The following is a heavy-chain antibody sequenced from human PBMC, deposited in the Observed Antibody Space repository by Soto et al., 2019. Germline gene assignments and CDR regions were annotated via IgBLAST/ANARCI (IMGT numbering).Heavy chain of an antibody. CDR3: SLEQNGNYFDY. CDR1: GGSISSSSYY. CDR2: IYYSGST. J-gene: IGHJ4*02. D-gene: IGHD1-1*01. Sequence: PSETLSLTCTASGGSISSSSYYWGWIRQPPGKGLEWIGSIYYSGSTYYNPSLKSRVTISVDTSKNQFSLKLSSVTAADTAVYYCSLEQNGNYFDYWGQGTLVTVSS. V-gene: IGHV4-39*01.